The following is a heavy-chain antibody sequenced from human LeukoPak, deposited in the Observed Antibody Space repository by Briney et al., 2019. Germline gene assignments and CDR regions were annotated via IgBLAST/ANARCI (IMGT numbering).Heavy chain of an antibody. J-gene: IGHJ4*02. Sequence: SETLSLTCTVSGGSISSGGYYWSWIRQHPGKGLEWIGYIYYSGSTYYNPSLKSRVTISVDTSKNQFSLKLSSVTAADTAVYYCARETRDTAMAPAFDYWGQGTLVTVSS. V-gene: IGHV4-31*03. CDR2: IYYSGST. CDR3: ARETRDTAMAPAFDY. D-gene: IGHD5-18*01. CDR1: GGSISSGGYY.